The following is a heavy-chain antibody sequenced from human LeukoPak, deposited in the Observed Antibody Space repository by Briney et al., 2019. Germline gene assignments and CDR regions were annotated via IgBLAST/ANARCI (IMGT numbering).Heavy chain of an antibody. D-gene: IGHD6-6*01. J-gene: IGHJ6*03. CDR2: INHSGST. CDR1: GYSISSGYY. V-gene: IGHV4-38-2*01. Sequence: SETLSLTCAVSGYSISSGYYWGWIRQPPGKGLEWIGEINHSGSTNYNPSLKSRVTISVDTSKNQFSLKLSSVTAADTAVYYCASGYSSSPFGYYYYYMDVWGKGTTVTVSS. CDR3: ASGYSSSPFGYYYYYMDV.